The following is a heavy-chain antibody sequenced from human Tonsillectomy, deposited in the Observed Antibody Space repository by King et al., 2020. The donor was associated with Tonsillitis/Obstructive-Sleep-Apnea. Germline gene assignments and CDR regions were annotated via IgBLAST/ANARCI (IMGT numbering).Heavy chain of an antibody. V-gene: IGHV3-33*01. D-gene: IGHD2-2*01. Sequence: VQLVESGGGVVQPGRSLRLSCAASGCTFSNYGMHWVRQAPGKGLEWVAVIWDDGSNKYYADSVKGRFTISRENSEKMLYLQMNSLRAEDTAVYYCARDQWGHCSSTSCPTWFDPWGQGTLVTVSS. CDR3: ARDQWGHCSSTSCPTWFDP. J-gene: IGHJ5*02. CDR2: IWDDGSNK. CDR1: GCTFSNYG.